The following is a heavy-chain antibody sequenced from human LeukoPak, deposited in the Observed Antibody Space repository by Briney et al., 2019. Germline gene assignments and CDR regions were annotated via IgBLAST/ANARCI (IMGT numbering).Heavy chain of an antibody. CDR1: GYTFTGYY. CDR3: ASERGRVPAASEYYYYYMDG. V-gene: IGHV1-2*02. J-gene: IGHJ6*03. CDR2: INTKSGGT. Sequence: ASVKVSCKASGYTFTGYYMHWARQAPGPGPERMGWINTKSGGTNYAQKFPGRVTMTRATSNSTAYLELHRMRSDDNAVDHCASERGRVPAASEYYYYYMDGWGKGTTVTVSS. D-gene: IGHD2-2*01.